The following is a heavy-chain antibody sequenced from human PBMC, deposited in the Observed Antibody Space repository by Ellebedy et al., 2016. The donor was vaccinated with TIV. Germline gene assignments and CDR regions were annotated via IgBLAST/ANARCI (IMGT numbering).Heavy chain of an antibody. J-gene: IGHJ3*02. Sequence: GESLKISXAGSGFTFGGFGIHWVRQAPGKGLEWVAVISYDGNKKFYSDSVKGRFTVSRDNSKNILHLHMNNLRSEDTAVYNCAREDGDYPVDALDIWGQGTMVTVSS. V-gene: IGHV3-30*03. CDR2: ISYDGNKK. D-gene: IGHD4-17*01. CDR3: AREDGDYPVDALDI. CDR1: GFTFGGFG.